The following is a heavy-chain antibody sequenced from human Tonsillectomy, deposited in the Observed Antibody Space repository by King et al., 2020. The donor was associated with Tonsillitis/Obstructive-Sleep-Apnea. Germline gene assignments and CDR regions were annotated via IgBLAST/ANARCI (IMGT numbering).Heavy chain of an antibody. D-gene: IGHD1-26*01. Sequence: DVQLVESGGGLVKPGGSLRLSCAASGFTFSNAWMNWVRQAPGKGLEWVGRIKRKTDGGTTDYAAPVKGRFTISRDESKNTMYLQMNSLKPEDTAVYYCTTDSWQVGATSYYGMDVCGQGTTVTVSS. J-gene: IGHJ6*02. CDR2: IKRKTDGGTT. V-gene: IGHV3-15*07. CDR1: GFTFSNAW. CDR3: TTDSWQVGATSYYGMDV.